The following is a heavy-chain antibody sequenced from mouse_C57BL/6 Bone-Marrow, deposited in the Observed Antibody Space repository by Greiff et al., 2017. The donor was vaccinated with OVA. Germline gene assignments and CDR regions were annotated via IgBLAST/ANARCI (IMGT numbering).Heavy chain of an antibody. CDR3: AGSSSYYYAMDY. CDR2: IYPGSGST. V-gene: IGHV1-55*01. J-gene: IGHJ4*01. Sequence: VKLQQPGAELVKSGASVKMSCKASGYTFTSYWITWVKQRPGQGLEWIGDIYPGSGSTNYNEKFKSKATLTVDTSSSTAYMQLSILTSEDSAVYYCAGSSSYYYAMDYWGQGTSVTVSS. D-gene: IGHD1-1*01. CDR1: GYTFTSYW.